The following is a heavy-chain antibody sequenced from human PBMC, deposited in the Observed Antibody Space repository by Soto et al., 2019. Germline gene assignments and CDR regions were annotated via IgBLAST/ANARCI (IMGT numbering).Heavy chain of an antibody. D-gene: IGHD1-26*01. CDR2: IIHSEST. Sequence: SETLSFTCTVSGGSISSGGYYWSWVRQPPGKGLEWIGEIIHSESTKYNPSLKSRVTISVDTSKNQFSLKLSSVTAADTAVYYCARQRPTDGRWEFANYYGMDVWGQGTPVTVSS. V-gene: IGHV4-39*01. J-gene: IGHJ6*02. CDR1: GGSISSGGYY. CDR3: ARQRPTDGRWEFANYYGMDV.